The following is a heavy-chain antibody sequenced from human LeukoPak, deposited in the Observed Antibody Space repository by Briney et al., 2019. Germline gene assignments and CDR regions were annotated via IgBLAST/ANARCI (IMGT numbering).Heavy chain of an antibody. Sequence: PRRSLRLSCAASGFHFSSYGMHWVPQAPGKGLEWVAVAWDDGSREYYSDSVQGRFTISRDNSNNTVYLQMNSLRAEDTAVYYCARDFTGLDYWGQGILVTDST. CDR1: GFHFSSYG. CDR2: AWDDGSRE. CDR3: ARDFTGLDY. V-gene: IGHV3-33*08. J-gene: IGHJ4*02. D-gene: IGHD1-14*01.